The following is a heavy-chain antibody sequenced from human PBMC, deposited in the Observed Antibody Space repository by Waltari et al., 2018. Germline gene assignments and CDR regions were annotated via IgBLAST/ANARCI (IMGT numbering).Heavy chain of an antibody. D-gene: IGHD5-12*01. CDR2: IDPSGDRT. Sequence: QVQLVQSGAEVKKPGASVKVSCKASGYTLTSHYVHWVRPAPGQGLEWMGMIDPSGDRTSYAQKFQDRVTMTRDTSTSTVYMELSSLRSEDTAVYYCARGLMGYTFPMDVWGQGTTVTVSS. CDR3: ARGLMGYTFPMDV. J-gene: IGHJ6*02. CDR1: GYTLTSHY. V-gene: IGHV1-46*01.